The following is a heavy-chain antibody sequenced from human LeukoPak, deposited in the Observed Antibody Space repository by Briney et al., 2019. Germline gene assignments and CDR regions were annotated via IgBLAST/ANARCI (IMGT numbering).Heavy chain of an antibody. CDR2: IWYDGSNK. CDR3: ARDLITMVRGVISYGMDV. CDR1: GFTFSSYG. Sequence: GRSLRLSCAASGFTFSSYGMPWVRQAPGKGLEWVAVIWYDGSNKYYADSVKGRFTISRDNSKNTLYLQMNSLRAEDTAVYYCARDLITMVRGVISYGMDVWGQGTTVTVSS. D-gene: IGHD3-10*01. V-gene: IGHV3-33*01. J-gene: IGHJ6*02.